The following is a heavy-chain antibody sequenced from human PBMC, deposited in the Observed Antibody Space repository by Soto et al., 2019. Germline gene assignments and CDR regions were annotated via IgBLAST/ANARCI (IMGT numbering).Heavy chain of an antibody. CDR3: AREEARSAFDI. CDR1: GLTFSSYS. V-gene: IGHV3-21*01. CDR2: ISSSSSYI. Sequence: GGSLTLSCAASGLTFSSYSMSWVRQAPGKGLEWVSSISSSSSYIYYADSVKGRFTISRDNAKNSLYLQMNSLRAEDTAVYYCAREEARSAFDIWGQGTMVTVSS. J-gene: IGHJ3*02.